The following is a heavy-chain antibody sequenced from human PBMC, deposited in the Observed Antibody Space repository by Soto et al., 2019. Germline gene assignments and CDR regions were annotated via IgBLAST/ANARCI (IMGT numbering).Heavy chain of an antibody. V-gene: IGHV3-48*01. CDR2: ISSSSSTI. CDR3: ATDWVLRGVIRGSLDY. D-gene: IGHD3-10*01. Sequence: GGSMSLSCAASGGCFSSFSVNWVRQKHGKGLEWVSYISSSSSTIYYADSVKGRFTISRDNAKNSLYLQMNSLRAEDTAVYYCATDWVLRGVIRGSLDYWGQGTLVTVSS. J-gene: IGHJ4*02. CDR1: GGCFSSFS.